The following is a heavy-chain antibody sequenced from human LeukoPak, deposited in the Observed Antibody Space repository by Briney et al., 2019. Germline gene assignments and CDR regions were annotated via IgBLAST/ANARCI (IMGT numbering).Heavy chain of an antibody. D-gene: IGHD3-10*01. Sequence: PSETLSLTCTVSGGSISSGGYSWSWIRQHPGKGLEWIGYIYYSGSTYYNPSLKSRVTISVDTSKNQFSLKLSSVTAADTAVYYCARTMVRGVIALYYFDYWGQGTLVTVSS. CDR1: GGSISSGGYS. V-gene: IGHV4-31*03. J-gene: IGHJ4*02. CDR2: IYYSGST. CDR3: ARTMVRGVIALYYFDY.